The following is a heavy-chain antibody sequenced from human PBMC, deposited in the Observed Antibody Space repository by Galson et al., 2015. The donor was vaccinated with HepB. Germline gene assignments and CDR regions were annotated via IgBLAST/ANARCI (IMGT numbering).Heavy chain of an antibody. CDR2: IYSGGST. D-gene: IGHD3-10*02. V-gene: IGHV3-53*01. CDR3: ARLFGELSYYFDY. Sequence: SLRLSCAASGFTVSSNYMSWVRQAPGKGLEWVSVIYSGGSTYYADSVKGRFTISRDNSKNTLYLQMNSLRAEDTAVYYCARLFGELSYYFDYWGQGTLVTVSS. CDR1: GFTVSSNY. J-gene: IGHJ4*02.